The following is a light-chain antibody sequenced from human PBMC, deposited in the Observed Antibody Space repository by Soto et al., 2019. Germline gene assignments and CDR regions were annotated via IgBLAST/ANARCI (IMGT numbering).Light chain of an antibody. CDR1: QSIDSW. Sequence: DIQMTQSPSTLSASVGDRVTIACRASQSIDSWLAWYQQKPGKAPKFLIYDASDLESGDPSRFSGSGSGTEFTLTISSLQPDDFATYYCQQYRGKPFTFGQGTKVDIK. V-gene: IGKV1-5*01. CDR3: QQYRGKPFT. J-gene: IGKJ2*01. CDR2: DAS.